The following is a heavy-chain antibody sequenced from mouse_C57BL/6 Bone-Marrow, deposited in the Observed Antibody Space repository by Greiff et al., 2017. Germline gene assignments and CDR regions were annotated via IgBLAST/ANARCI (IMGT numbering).Heavy chain of an antibody. Sequence: QVQLQQPGAELVKPGASVKLSCKASGYTFTSYWMHWVKQRPGQGLEWIGMIHPNSGSTNYNEKFKSKATLTVDKSSSTAYMQLSSLTSEDSAVYYCASEGFYYSYYYAMGYWGQGTSVTVSS. V-gene: IGHV1-64*01. CDR3: ASEGFYYSYYYAMGY. CDR2: IHPNSGST. CDR1: GYTFTSYW. J-gene: IGHJ4*01. D-gene: IGHD2-1*01.